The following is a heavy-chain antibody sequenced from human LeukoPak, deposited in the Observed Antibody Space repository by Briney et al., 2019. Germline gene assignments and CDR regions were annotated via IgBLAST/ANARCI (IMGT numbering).Heavy chain of an antibody. CDR2: INHSGST. CDR1: GGSISSSSYY. D-gene: IGHD3-22*01. V-gene: IGHV4-39*07. J-gene: IGHJ3*02. CDR3: ARGHYSYYDFFESDAFDI. Sequence: PSETLSLTCTVSGGSISSSSYYWGWIRQPPGKGLEWIGEINHSGSTNYNPSLKSRVTISVDTSKNQFSLKLSSVTAADTAVYYCARGHYSYYDFFESDAFDIWGQGTMVTVSS.